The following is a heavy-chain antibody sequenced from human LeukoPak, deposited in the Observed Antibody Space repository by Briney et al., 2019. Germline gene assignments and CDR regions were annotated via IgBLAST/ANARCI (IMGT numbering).Heavy chain of an antibody. D-gene: IGHD2-15*01. J-gene: IGHJ4*02. CDR2: IYYSGST. Sequence: SETLSLTCTVSGGSISSSSYYWGWIRQPPGKGLEWIGSIYYSGSTYYNPSLKSRVTISVDTSKNQFSLKLSSVTAADTAVYYCARVRDSGFGSFDYWGQGTLVTVSS. CDR3: ARVRDSGFGSFDY. CDR1: GGSISSSSYY. V-gene: IGHV4-39*01.